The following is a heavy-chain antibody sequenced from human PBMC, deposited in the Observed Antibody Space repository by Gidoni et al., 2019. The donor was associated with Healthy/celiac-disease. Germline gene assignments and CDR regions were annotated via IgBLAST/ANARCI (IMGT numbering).Heavy chain of an antibody. D-gene: IGHD6-13*01. Sequence: EVQLLESGGDLVRPGGSLRLSCAASGFTFLSYAMSWVRQAPGKGLEWVSGISGSGGSTYYADSVKGRFTISRDNSKNTLYLQMNSLRAEDTAVYYCANQKTGSTSWYFDYWGQGTLVTVSS. V-gene: IGHV3-23*01. CDR2: ISGSGGST. CDR3: ANQKTGSTSWYFDY. J-gene: IGHJ4*02. CDR1: GFTFLSYA.